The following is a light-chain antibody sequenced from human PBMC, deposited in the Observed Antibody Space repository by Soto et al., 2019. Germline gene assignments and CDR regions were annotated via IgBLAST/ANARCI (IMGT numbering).Light chain of an antibody. CDR2: GAS. Sequence: DIQLAQSPSFLSASVGDRVTVTCRSSQDISSYLAWYQQKPGKAPKVLIYGASTLQSGVPPRFGGSGSGTAFTLTISSLQPEDFVTYYCQQVHDYPITFGGGTKVEI. CDR1: QDISSY. J-gene: IGKJ4*01. CDR3: QQVHDYPIT. V-gene: IGKV1-9*01.